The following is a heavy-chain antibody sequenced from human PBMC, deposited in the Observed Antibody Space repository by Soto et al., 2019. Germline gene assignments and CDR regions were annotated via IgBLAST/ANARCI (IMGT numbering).Heavy chain of an antibody. Sequence: SETLSLTCTVSGGSISTYYWSWVRQPPGKGLEWIGYIYYSGNTNYNPSLKSRVTMSVDASKNQFSLKLRSVTAADTAVYYCARHRTLSPWGQGTLVTVSS. CDR2: IYYSGNT. V-gene: IGHV4-59*08. CDR3: ARHRTLSP. J-gene: IGHJ5*02. CDR1: GGSISTYY.